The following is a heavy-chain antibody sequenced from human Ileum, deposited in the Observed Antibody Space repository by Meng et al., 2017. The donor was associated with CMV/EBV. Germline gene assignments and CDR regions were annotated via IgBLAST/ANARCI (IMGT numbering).Heavy chain of an antibody. CDR1: GFTFSTYN. Sequence: GESLKISCAASGFTFSTYNMLWVRQAPGKGLEWVSAITSSSSYIYCADSVKGRFTVSRDNSKNSLYLQMNSLRAEDTAVYYCAKDFKGHFSMDVWGQGTTVTVSS. D-gene: IGHD3-3*01. CDR2: ITSSSSYI. J-gene: IGHJ6*02. V-gene: IGHV3-21*01. CDR3: AKDFKGHFSMDV.